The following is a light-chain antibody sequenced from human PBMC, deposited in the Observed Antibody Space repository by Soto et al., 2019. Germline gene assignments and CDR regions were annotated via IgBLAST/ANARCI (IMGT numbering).Light chain of an antibody. V-gene: IGKV3-20*01. Sequence: EVVLTQSPSTLSLSPGERATLSCRASQSVSNNYLAWYQQKPGQSPKLLIFGSSDRATGIPDRFSGSGSGTNFTLTISSLEPEDFAVNYCQQYGSSPPYTFGQGTKLEIK. CDR2: GSS. J-gene: IGKJ2*01. CDR3: QQYGSSPPYT. CDR1: QSVSNNY.